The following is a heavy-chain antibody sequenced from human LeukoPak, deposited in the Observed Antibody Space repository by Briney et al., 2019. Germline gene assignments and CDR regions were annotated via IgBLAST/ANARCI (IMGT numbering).Heavy chain of an antibody. CDR1: GGSINNYY. D-gene: IGHD1-7*01. CDR3: ARHFAGPWTYTPYFGMDV. CDR2: IYYSGSA. Sequence: SGTLSLTCTVSGGSINNYYWTWIRQPPGKGLEWMGYIYYSGSANYNPSLKSRVTISVDTSRKSFSLNLSSVTAADTAVYYCARHFAGPWTYTPYFGMDVWGQGTTVTVS. J-gene: IGHJ6*02. V-gene: IGHV4-59*08.